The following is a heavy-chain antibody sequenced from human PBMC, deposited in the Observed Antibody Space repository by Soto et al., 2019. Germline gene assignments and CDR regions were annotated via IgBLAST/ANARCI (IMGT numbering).Heavy chain of an antibody. CDR3: ARDILGPYYYYGMDV. D-gene: IGHD3-16*01. CDR1: GGSVSSGSYY. Sequence: QVQLQESGPGLVKPSETLSLTCTVSGGSVSSGSYYWSWIRQPPGKGLEWIGYIYYRGSTNYNPSRKSRVTISVDTSKNQFSLKLSSVTAADTAVYYCARDILGPYYYYGMDVWGQGTTVTVSS. CDR2: IYYRGST. J-gene: IGHJ6*02. V-gene: IGHV4-61*01.